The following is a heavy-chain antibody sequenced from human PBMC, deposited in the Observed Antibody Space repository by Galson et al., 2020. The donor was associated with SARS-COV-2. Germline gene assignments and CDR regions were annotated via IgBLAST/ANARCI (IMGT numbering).Heavy chain of an antibody. CDR1: GFSPTTSGMC. CDR2: IDWDGDK. CDR3: ARTWITGTPSRTFDY. J-gene: IGHJ4*02. D-gene: IGHD1-1*01. Sequence: SGSTLVKPTQTITLTCTLPGFSPTTSGMCVSWIRQPPGKALEWLARIDWDGDKHYSISVKTRFTISQDTSKNQVVLTMTNMDPVDTATYYCARTWITGTPSRTFDYWGQGTLLTVSS. V-gene: IGHV2-70*11.